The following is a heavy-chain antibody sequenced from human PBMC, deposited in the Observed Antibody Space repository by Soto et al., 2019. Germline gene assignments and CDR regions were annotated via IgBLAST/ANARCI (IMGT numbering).Heavy chain of an antibody. CDR3: GRGSSLTKVEY. Sequence: QVQLVQSGSEVKKPGSTVRVSCKAAGGSVSNSSISWLRQAPGQGHAWMGGIIPIFGPAIYAGKFQGRFTISADEFTGTAYMELNNVRSDDTAVYYCGRGSSLTKVEYWGQGTQVTVSS. CDR2: IIPIFGPA. CDR1: GGSVSNSS. J-gene: IGHJ4*02. V-gene: IGHV1-69*01. D-gene: IGHD6-6*01.